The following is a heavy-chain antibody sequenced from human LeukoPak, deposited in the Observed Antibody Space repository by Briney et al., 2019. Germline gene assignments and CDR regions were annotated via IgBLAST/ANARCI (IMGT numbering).Heavy chain of an antibody. CDR3: GRFVTPGVTRWIDP. CDR1: GYKFIDHW. D-gene: IGHD2-21*02. Sequence: GESLKISCKTSGYKFIDHWIAWVRQMPRKGLEWMAIIYPGDSDARYSPSFQGQVTISADKSISTAYLQWSSLKASDTATYYCGRFVTPGVTRWIDPWGQGTLVTVSS. J-gene: IGHJ5*02. CDR2: IYPGDSDA. V-gene: IGHV5-51*01.